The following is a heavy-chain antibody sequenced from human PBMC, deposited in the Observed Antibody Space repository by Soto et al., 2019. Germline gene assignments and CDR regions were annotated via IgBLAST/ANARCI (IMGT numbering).Heavy chain of an antibody. CDR1: GYRFTSYL. CDR3: ARADSGNYNYYYYPMDV. V-gene: IGHV5-51*01. J-gene: IGHJ6*02. Sequence: PGESLKISSQGSGYRFTSYLIGWVRQLTGKGLEWMGIIYPGDSDTRYSPSFQGQVTISADKSISTAYLQWSSLRVEDMAVYYCARADSGNYNYYYYPMDVWGQGTTVTVSS. CDR2: IYPGDSDT. D-gene: IGHD1-26*01.